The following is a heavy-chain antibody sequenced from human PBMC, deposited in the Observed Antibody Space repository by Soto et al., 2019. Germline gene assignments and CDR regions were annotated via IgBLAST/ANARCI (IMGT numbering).Heavy chain of an antibody. Sequence: QVQLVESGGGVVQPGRSLRLSCEASGFTFSSYGMHWVRQAPGKGLEWVAVISYDGSNKYYADSVKGRFTISRDNSKNTLYLQMNSPRAEDTAVYYCAKDRRIAAAGYYYYGMDVWGQGTTVTVSS. CDR3: AKDRRIAAAGYYYYGMDV. CDR2: ISYDGSNK. V-gene: IGHV3-30*18. D-gene: IGHD6-13*01. J-gene: IGHJ6*02. CDR1: GFTFSSYG.